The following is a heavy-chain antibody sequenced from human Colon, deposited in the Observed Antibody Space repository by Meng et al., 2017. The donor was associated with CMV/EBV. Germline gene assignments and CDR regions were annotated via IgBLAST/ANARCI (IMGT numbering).Heavy chain of an antibody. J-gene: IGHJ6*02. V-gene: IGHV1-18*01. CDR3: AREYYDILTGDHRAYYYGMDV. D-gene: IGHD3-9*01. Sequence: ASVKVSCKASGGTFSSYAISWVRQAPGQGLEWMGGIIADNGDTNYSQKLQGRVTMTTDSSTSTAYMELRSLRSDDTAVYYCAREYYDILTGDHRAYYYGMDVWGQGTTVTVSS. CDR2: IIADNGDT. CDR1: GGTFSSYA.